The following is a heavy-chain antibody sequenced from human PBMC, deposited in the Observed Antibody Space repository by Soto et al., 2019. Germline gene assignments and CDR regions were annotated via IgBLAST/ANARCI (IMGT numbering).Heavy chain of an antibody. CDR2: IFPGDSDT. J-gene: IGHJ3*01. CDR1: GDTFSAYW. CDR3: ARASIVVTAIPSAFDV. V-gene: IGHV5-51*01. Sequence: PGESLKISCKVSGDTFSAYWTGWVRQMPGKGLEWMGIIFPGDSDTIYSPSFQGQVTMSVDKSINTAYLQWRSLTASDTAIYFCARASIVVTAIPSAFDVWGQGTMVTVSS. D-gene: IGHD2-21*02.